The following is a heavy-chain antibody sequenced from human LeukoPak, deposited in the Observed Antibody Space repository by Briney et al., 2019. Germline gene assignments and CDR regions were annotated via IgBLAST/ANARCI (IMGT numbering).Heavy chain of an antibody. CDR3: AKFLGVVPAARYYFDY. Sequence: PGGSLRLSCAASGFTFSSYAMSWVRQAPGKGLEWVSAISGSGDSTYYADSVKGRFTISRDNSKNTLYLQMNSLRAEDTAVYYCAKFLGVVPAARYYFDYWGQGTLVTVSS. D-gene: IGHD2-2*01. J-gene: IGHJ4*02. CDR2: ISGSGDST. CDR1: GFTFSSYA. V-gene: IGHV3-23*01.